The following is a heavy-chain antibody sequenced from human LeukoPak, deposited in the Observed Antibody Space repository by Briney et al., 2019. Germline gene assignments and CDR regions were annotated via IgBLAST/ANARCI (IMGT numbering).Heavy chain of an antibody. CDR1: GFTFSSYA. D-gene: IGHD2-2*01. J-gene: IGHJ4*02. V-gene: IGHV3-23*01. CDR2: INDNGDGT. CDR3: ARDSSRGSCFDY. Sequence: GGSLRLSCAASGFTFSSYAMSWVRQAPGKGLKWVSTINDNGDGTYYADSVKGRFTISRDNSYNTVYLQMNSLRAEDTAVYYCARDSSRGSCFDYWGQGTLVTVSS.